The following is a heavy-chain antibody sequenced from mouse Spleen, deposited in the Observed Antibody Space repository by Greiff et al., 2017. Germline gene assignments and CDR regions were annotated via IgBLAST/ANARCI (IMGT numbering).Heavy chain of an antibody. CDR2: IWSDGST. Sequence: QVQLKETGPGLVAPSQSLSITCTVSGFSLTSYGVHWVRQPPGKGLEWLVVIWSDGSTNYNSALKSRLSISKDNSKSQVFLKMNSLQTDDTAMYYCARQEIYYGYDVGFAYWGQGTLVTVSA. J-gene: IGHJ3*01. V-gene: IGHV2-6-1*01. CDR3: ARQEIYYGYDVGFAY. CDR1: GFSLTSYG. D-gene: IGHD2-2*01.